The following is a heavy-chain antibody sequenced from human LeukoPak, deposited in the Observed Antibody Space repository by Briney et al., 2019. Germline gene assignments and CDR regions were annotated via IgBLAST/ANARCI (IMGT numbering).Heavy chain of an antibody. CDR2: INPNSGGT. CDR1: GYTFTGNY. J-gene: IGHJ4*02. V-gene: IGHV1-2*02. D-gene: IGHD5-18*01. Sequence: ASVNLSCNSSGYTFTGNYMHWVRQAPGQGLEWMGWINPNSGGTNYAQKFQGRVAMTRDTSISTAYMELSRLRSDDTAVYYCARGGYSYGYPNDYWGQGTLVTVSS. CDR3: ARGGYSYGYPNDY.